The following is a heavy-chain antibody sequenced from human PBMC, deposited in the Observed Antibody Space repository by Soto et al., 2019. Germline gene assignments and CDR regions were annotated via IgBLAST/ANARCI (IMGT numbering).Heavy chain of an antibody. D-gene: IGHD3-22*01. CDR1: GYTFSAYY. V-gene: IGHV1-2*02. CDR2: INPKSGGT. Sequence: ASVKVSCKTSGYTFSAYYMHWVRQAPGQGLEWMGWINPKSGGTLYAQKFQGRVTMTRDTSISTAYMELSRLRSDDTAVYYCARGGTFAYDTSGYSVYWGQGTLLTVSS. J-gene: IGHJ4*02. CDR3: ARGGTFAYDTSGYSVY.